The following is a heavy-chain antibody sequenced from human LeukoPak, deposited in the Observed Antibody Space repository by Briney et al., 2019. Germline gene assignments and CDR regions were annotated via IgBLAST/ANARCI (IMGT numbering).Heavy chain of an antibody. CDR2: ISSSSSYI. D-gene: IGHD5-18*01. CDR3: ARDLRGYSYGFDY. V-gene: IGHV3-21*01. CDR1: GFTFSSYS. J-gene: IGHJ4*02. Sequence: GGSLRLSCAASGFTFSSYSMNWVRQAPGKGLEWVSSISSSSSYIYYADSVKGRFTISRDNAKNSLYLQMNSLRAEDTAVYYCARDLRGYSYGFDYWGQGTLVTVSS.